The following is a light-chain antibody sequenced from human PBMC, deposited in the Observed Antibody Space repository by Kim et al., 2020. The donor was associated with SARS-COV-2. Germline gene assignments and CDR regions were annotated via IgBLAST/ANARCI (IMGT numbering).Light chain of an antibody. CDR3: QQRIKWPLT. CDR2: DVS. Sequence: IVLTQSPATLSLSPGERATLSCRASQTVGRYLAWYQQKPGQAPRLVIYDVSNRATGIPARFSGSGSGTDFTLTISSLDPEDFAVYYCQQRIKWPLTFGGGTKVDIK. J-gene: IGKJ4*01. CDR1: QTVGRY. V-gene: IGKV3-11*01.